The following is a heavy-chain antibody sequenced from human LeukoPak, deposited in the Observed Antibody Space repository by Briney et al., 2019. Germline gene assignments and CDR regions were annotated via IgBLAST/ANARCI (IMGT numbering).Heavy chain of an antibody. CDR1: GYTFTNYF. CDR3: AREKGWSYDASDI. D-gene: IGHD1-26*01. V-gene: IGHV1-3*03. J-gene: IGHJ3*02. Sequence: ASVTVSCKASGYTFTNYFMHWVRQAPGQGLEWMGWVHACNGNTKYSQDFQDRVTITRDTSASTAFMELSSLRSEDIAVYYCAREKGWSYDASDIWGQGTMVTVSS. CDR2: VHACNGNT.